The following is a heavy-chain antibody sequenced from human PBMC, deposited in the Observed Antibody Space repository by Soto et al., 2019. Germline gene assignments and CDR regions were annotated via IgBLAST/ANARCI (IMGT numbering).Heavy chain of an antibody. J-gene: IGHJ4*02. CDR2: IYYSGNT. D-gene: IGHD1-1*01. V-gene: IGHV4-59*01. Sequence: QVQLQESGPGLVKPSETLSLTCTVSGDYLRRYYWSWIRQPPGKGLEWIAYIYYSGNTNYNPSLKRRVTISVDTSRTQFSLNLSSVTAADTAVDYCARRRRGWNWDSWGQGTLVTVSP. CDR3: ARRRRGWNWDS. CDR1: GDYLRRYY.